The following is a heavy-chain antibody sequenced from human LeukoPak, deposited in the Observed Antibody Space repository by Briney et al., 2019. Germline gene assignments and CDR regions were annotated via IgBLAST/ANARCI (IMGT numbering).Heavy chain of an antibody. J-gene: IGHJ4*02. CDR3: TRDSGSYSSSYRFDS. CDR1: GDSVSSNSAA. Sequence: SQTLSLTCPISGDSVSSNSAAWNWIRQSPSRGLEWLGRTYYNSKWYNDYAVSVKSRITINPDTSENQFSLQLNSVTPEDTAVYYCTRDSGSYSSSYRFDSWGQGTLVTVSS. D-gene: IGHD6-6*01. CDR2: TYYNSKWYN. V-gene: IGHV6-1*01.